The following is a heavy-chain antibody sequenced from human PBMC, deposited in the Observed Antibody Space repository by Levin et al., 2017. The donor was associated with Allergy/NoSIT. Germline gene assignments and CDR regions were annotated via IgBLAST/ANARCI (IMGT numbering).Heavy chain of an antibody. Sequence: PGGSLRLSCAASGFTFSSYRMNWVRQAPGKGLEWVSSIISSSGYIYYADSVKGRFTISRDNAKNSLYLQMNSLRAEDTAVYYCARESLGHCTGGSFSFDYWGQGTLVTISS. CDR3: ARESLGHCTGGSFSFDY. CDR1: GFTFSSYR. CDR2: IISSSGYI. V-gene: IGHV3-21*01. J-gene: IGHJ4*02. D-gene: IGHD2-15*01.